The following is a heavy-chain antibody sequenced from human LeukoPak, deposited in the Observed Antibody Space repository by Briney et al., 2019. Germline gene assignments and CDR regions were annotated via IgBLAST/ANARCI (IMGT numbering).Heavy chain of an antibody. CDR3: ARGDYYDSSGYDH. Sequence: ASVKVSCKASGYTFTSYNINWVRQATGQGLEWMGWMNPSSGNTSYAQKFQGRVTMTRNTSISTAYMELSSLRSEDTAVYYCARGDYYDSSGYDHWGQGTLVTVSS. CDR2: MNPSSGNT. J-gene: IGHJ4*02. V-gene: IGHV1-8*01. D-gene: IGHD3-22*01. CDR1: GYTFTSYN.